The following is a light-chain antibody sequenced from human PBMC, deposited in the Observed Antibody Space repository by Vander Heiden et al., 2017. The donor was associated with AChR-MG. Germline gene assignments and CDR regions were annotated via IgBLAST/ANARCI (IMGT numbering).Light chain of an antibody. J-gene: IGKJ1*01. CDR3: HQNHSTPPST. V-gene: IGKV1-39*01. Sequence: DNQMTQSPSSLSASVGDRVTIPCRARQSISSYVNWYQQKPGKAPKLLIYAASSLQSGVPSRFSGSGCGTDFALTISSRQPEDYAASYYHQNHSTPPSTFGQGTKVEIK. CDR1: QSISSY. CDR2: AAS.